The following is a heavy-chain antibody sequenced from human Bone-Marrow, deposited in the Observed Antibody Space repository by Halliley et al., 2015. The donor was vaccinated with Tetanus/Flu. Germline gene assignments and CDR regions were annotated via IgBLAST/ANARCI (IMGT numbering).Heavy chain of an antibody. Sequence: SLRLSCAASGFTFSNSDMHWVRQAPGKGLEWVAVISIDGNTKYYAGSVRGRFAISRDNSMNTLYLQMNSLRGDDTAVYFCATDGTLGIPGYFDNWGRGTLVTVSS. CDR3: ATDGTLGIPGYFDN. J-gene: IGHJ4*02. CDR2: ISIDGNTK. V-gene: IGHV3-30*09. CDR1: GFTFSNSD. D-gene: IGHD7-27*01.